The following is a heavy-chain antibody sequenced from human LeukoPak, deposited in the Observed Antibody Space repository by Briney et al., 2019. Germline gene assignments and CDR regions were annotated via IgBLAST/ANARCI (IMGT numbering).Heavy chain of an antibody. CDR1: GYTFTGYY. CDR3: ARDDCSGGSCYRT. Sequence: ASVKVSRKASGYTFTGYYMHWLRQAPGQRLEWMGRINPNRGGTNYAQKCQGRVTMTRDTSISTIYMEVGRLTSDDTAVYYCARDDCSGGSCYRTWGQGTLVTVSS. D-gene: IGHD2-15*01. CDR2: INPNRGGT. V-gene: IGHV1-2*02. J-gene: IGHJ4*02.